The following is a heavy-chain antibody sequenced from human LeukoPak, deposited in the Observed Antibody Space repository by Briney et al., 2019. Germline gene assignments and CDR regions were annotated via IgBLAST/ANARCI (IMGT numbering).Heavy chain of an antibody. J-gene: IGHJ6*02. CDR1: GFTFSSYA. V-gene: IGHV3-23*01. D-gene: IGHD3-3*01. Sequence: GGSLRLSCVASGFTFSSYAMSWVRQAPGKGLEWVSAISGSGGSTYYADSVKGRFTISRDNSKNTLYLQMNSLRAEDTAVYYCAKPSRITIFGAPYYYYGMDVWGQGTTVTVSS. CDR2: ISGSGGST. CDR3: AKPSRITIFGAPYYYYGMDV.